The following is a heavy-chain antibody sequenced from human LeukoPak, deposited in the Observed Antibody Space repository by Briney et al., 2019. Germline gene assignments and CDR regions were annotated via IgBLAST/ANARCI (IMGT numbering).Heavy chain of an antibody. CDR2: ISADNGDT. D-gene: IGHD6-19*01. Sequence: ASVTVSCKASGYPFISYGLSWVRQATGRGLEWMGWISADNGDTNYAQNLQGRVTMTTDTSTSTAYMELRSLRTDDTAVYYCARVHSSGWYGNDYWGQGTLVTVSS. J-gene: IGHJ4*02. CDR3: ARVHSSGWYGNDY. V-gene: IGHV1-18*01. CDR1: GYPFISYG.